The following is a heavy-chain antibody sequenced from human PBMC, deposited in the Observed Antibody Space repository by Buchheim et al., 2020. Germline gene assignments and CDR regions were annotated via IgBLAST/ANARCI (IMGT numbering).Heavy chain of an antibody. CDR1: GGSISSSNW. CDR3: ARDTYASDSGTWDL. CDR2: IYHSGST. D-gene: IGHD4/OR15-4a*01. V-gene: IGHV4-4*02. Sequence: QVQLQESGPGLVKPSGTLSLTCAVSGGSISSSNWWSWVRQPPGEGLEWIGEIYHSGSTNYNPSLKTRATISMDKSKNNFSLTLRSVTAADTAVYYCARDTYASDSGTWDLWGRGTL. J-gene: IGHJ5*02.